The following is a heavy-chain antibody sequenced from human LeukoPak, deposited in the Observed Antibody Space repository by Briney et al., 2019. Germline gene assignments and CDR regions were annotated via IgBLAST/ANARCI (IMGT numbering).Heavy chain of an antibody. Sequence: PSETLSLTCTVSGDSISSYYWSWIRQPAGKGLEWIGRVYTRGITNYNPSLKSRVTMSVDTSKNQFSLKLSSVTAADTAVYYCARVTCSSDSCYGAFDIWGQGTMVTVSS. D-gene: IGHD2-2*01. CDR1: GDSISSYY. CDR2: VYTRGIT. V-gene: IGHV4-4*07. CDR3: ARVTCSSDSCYGAFDI. J-gene: IGHJ3*02.